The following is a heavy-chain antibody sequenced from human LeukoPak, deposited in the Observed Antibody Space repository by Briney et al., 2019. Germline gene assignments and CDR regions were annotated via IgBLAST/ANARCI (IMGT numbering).Heavy chain of an antibody. Sequence: ASVKVSCKASGYTFTSSGISWVRQAPGQGLEWMGWISAYNGNTNYAQKLQGRVTMTTDTSTSTAYMELRSLRSDDTAVYYCAISGYYDSSGYYRPDGMDVWGQGTTVTVSS. V-gene: IGHV1-18*01. CDR3: AISGYYDSSGYYRPDGMDV. J-gene: IGHJ6*02. CDR1: GYTFTSSG. D-gene: IGHD3-22*01. CDR2: ISAYNGNT.